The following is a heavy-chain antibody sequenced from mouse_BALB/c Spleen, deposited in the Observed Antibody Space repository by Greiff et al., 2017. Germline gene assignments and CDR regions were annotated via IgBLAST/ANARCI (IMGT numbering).Heavy chain of an antibody. J-gene: IGHJ2*01. Sequence: EVKLVESGGGLVQPGGSRKLSCAASGFTFSSFGMHWVRQAPEKGLEWVAYISSGSSTIYYADTVKGRFTISRDNPKNTLFLQMTSLRSEDTAMYYCARSGGLTGTFFDYWGQGTTLTVSS. D-gene: IGHD4-1*01. V-gene: IGHV5-17*02. CDR3: ARSGGLTGTFFDY. CDR2: ISSGSSTI. CDR1: GFTFSSFG.